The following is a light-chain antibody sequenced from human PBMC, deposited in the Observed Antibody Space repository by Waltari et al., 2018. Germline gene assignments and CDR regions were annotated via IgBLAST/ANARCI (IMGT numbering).Light chain of an antibody. CDR1: QNINSN. CDR2: GAS. CDR3: EQYDRWPPRT. Sequence: IVLAQSPATLSVSPGETGTSSCRASQNINSNLAWYQQKPGQAPRLLIYGASTRATGIPPRFSGSGSGTEFTLTIRSLQSEDFAVYYCEQYDRWPPRTFGQGTKVEIK. V-gene: IGKV3-15*01. J-gene: IGKJ1*01.